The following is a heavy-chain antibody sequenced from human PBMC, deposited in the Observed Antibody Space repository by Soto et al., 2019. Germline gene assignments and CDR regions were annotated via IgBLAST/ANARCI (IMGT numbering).Heavy chain of an antibody. CDR1: GFTFNNYA. Sequence: GGSLRFSCAASGFTFNNYAMTWVRQAPGKGLEWVSTVIQSGSATFYADSVRGRFTISRDNSKNTLYLQLNSLRAEDTAVYHCVRDYYHVSGSSFDMPLDYWGQGTLVTVSS. CDR2: VIQSGSAT. J-gene: IGHJ4*02. D-gene: IGHD3-10*01. V-gene: IGHV3-23*01. CDR3: VRDYYHVSGSSFDMPLDY.